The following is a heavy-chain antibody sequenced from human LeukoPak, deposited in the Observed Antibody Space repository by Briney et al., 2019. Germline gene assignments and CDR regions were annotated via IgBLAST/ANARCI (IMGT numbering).Heavy chain of an antibody. Sequence: SETLSLTCTVSGGSINSYYWSWIRQPPGKGLEWIGYIYYSGSTNYNPSLKSRVTISVDTSKNQFSPKLSSVTAADTAVYYCARIGIKYSTSGWWFDPWGQGTLVTVSS. V-gene: IGHV4-59*01. CDR3: ARIGIKYSTSGWWFDP. D-gene: IGHD1-26*01. CDR2: IYYSGST. J-gene: IGHJ5*02. CDR1: GGSINSYY.